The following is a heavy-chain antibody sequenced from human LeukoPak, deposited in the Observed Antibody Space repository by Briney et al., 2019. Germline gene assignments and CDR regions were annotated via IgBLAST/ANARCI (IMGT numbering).Heavy chain of an antibody. D-gene: IGHD6-6*01. V-gene: IGHV4-38-2*01. J-gene: IGHJ4*02. Sequence: SETLSLTCAVSGYSISSGYYRGWIRQPPGKGLEWIGSIYHSGSTYYNPSLKSRVTISVDTSKNQFSLKLSSVTAADTAVYYCAKYSSSPHFDSWGQGTLVTVSS. CDR1: GYSISSGYY. CDR2: IYHSGST. CDR3: AKYSSSPHFDS.